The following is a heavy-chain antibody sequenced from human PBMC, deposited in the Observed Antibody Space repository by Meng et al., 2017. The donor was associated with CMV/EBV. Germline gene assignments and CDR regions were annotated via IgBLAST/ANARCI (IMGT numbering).Heavy chain of an antibody. CDR1: GFTFSSYS. D-gene: IGHD6-13*01. V-gene: IGHV3-48*04. CDR3: ARDARIAAAGTFDY. CDR2: ISSSSSTI. J-gene: IGHJ4*02. Sequence: GESLKISCAASGFTFSSYSMNWVRQAPGKWLEWVSYISSSSSTIYYADSVKGRFTISRDNAKNSLYLQMNSLRAEDTAVYYCARDARIAAAGTFDYWGQGTLVTVSS.